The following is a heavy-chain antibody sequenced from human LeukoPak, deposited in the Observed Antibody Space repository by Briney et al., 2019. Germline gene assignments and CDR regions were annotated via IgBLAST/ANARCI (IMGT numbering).Heavy chain of an antibody. J-gene: IGHJ4*02. CDR2: INPSGGST. Sequence: ASVKLSCKTSGCTFTSYYMHWVRQAPGQGLEWMGIINPSGGSTTFAQKFQGRVTMTRDTSTSTVYMELSSLRSEDTAVYYCAKIAVTTTRAYYFDFWGQGTLVTVSS. V-gene: IGHV1-46*01. CDR1: GCTFTSYY. CDR3: AKIAVTTTRAYYFDF. D-gene: IGHD6-19*01.